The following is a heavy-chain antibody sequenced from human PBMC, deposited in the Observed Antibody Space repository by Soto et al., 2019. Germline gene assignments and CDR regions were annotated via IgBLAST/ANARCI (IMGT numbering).Heavy chain of an antibody. Sequence: QVQLVESGGGLVKPGGSLRLSCAASGFTFSDYYMSWIRQAPGKGLEWVSYISSSGSTIYYADSVKGRFTISRDNAKNSLYLQMNSLRAEDTAVYYCAKDRDTVTTIPRAFDIWGQGTMVTVSS. CDR3: AKDRDTVTTIPRAFDI. V-gene: IGHV3-11*01. CDR2: ISSSGSTI. D-gene: IGHD4-17*01. CDR1: GFTFSDYY. J-gene: IGHJ3*02.